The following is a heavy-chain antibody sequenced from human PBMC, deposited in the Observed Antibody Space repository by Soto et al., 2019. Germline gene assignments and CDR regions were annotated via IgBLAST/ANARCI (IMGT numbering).Heavy chain of an antibody. CDR2: ISNDGSNK. D-gene: IGHD3-22*01. Sequence: QVQLVESGGGVVQPGRSLRLSCAASGFTFSSYGMHWVRQAPGKGLEWVAVISNDGSNKYYADSVKGRFTISRDNSKNTPYLQMNSLRAEDTAVYYCAKEWVYDSSGWSFDYWGQGTLVTVSS. CDR1: GFTFSSYG. V-gene: IGHV3-30*18. CDR3: AKEWVYDSSGWSFDY. J-gene: IGHJ4*02.